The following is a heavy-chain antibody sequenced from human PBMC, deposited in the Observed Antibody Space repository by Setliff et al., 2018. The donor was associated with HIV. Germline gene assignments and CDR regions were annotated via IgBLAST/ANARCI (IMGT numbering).Heavy chain of an antibody. J-gene: IGHJ3*01. CDR1: GYTYTGYY. CDR3: ARGTRVGANDAFDV. D-gene: IGHD1-26*01. V-gene: IGHV1-2*06. CDR2: INPNSGGT. Sequence: ASVKVSCKASGYTYTGYYMHWVRQAPGQGLEWMGRINPNSGGTKYAQKFQGRATMTRDTSISTAYMELRRLRSDDTAVYYCARGTRVGANDAFDVWGQGTMVTVSS.